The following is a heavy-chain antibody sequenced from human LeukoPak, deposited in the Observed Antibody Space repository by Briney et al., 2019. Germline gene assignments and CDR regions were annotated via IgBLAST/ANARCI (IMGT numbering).Heavy chain of an antibody. CDR1: GFTFTDYS. D-gene: IGHD3-3*01. CDR3: AKDDNMGLYDFWSGFTKTYAFDI. J-gene: IGHJ3*02. CDR2: ICSDSGHI. Sequence: GGSLRLSCAAAGFTFTDYSMNWVRQAPGKGLEWVSTICSDSGHIYYADSVKGRFTISRDNAENSLYLQINSLRAEDTAVYYCAKDDNMGLYDFWSGFTKTYAFDIWGQGTMVTVSS. V-gene: IGHV3-21*01.